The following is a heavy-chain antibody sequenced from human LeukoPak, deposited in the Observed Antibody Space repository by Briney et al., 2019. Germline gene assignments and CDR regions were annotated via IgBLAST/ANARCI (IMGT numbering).Heavy chain of an antibody. J-gene: IGHJ4*02. V-gene: IGHV3-15*01. CDR3: ARDLNYGSGSYYNVGREQPD. CDR2: IKSKTDGGTT. D-gene: IGHD3-10*01. CDR1: GFTFSNAW. Sequence: GGSLRLSCAAPGFTFSNAWMSWVRQAPGKGLEWVGRIKSKTDGGTTDYAAPVKGRFTISRDNAKNSLYLQMNSLRAEDTAVYYCARDLNYGSGSYYNVGREQPDWGQGTLVTVTS.